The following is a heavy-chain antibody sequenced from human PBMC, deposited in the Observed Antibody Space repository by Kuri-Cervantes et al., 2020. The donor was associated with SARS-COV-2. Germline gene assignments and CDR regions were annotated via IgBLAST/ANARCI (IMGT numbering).Heavy chain of an antibody. D-gene: IGHD3-22*01. Sequence: SQTLSLTCAVYGGSFSGYYWSWIRQPPGKGLEWIGEINHSGSTNYNPSLKSRVTISVDTSKNQFSLKLSSVTAAETAVYYCAKYYDSSGPLAYGMDVWGQGTTVTVSS. CDR2: INHSGST. J-gene: IGHJ6*02. CDR3: AKYYDSSGPLAYGMDV. CDR1: GGSFSGYY. V-gene: IGHV4-34*01.